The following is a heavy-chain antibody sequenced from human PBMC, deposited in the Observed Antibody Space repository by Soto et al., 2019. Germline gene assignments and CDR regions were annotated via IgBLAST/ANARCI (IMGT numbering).Heavy chain of an antibody. D-gene: IGHD6-13*01. J-gene: IGHJ4*02. Sequence: PGGSLRLSCAASGFTFSSYAMHWVRQAPGKGLEWVAVISYDGSNKYYGDSVKGRFTVSRDNSRNTLYLQMNSLRVEDTAVYFCAREIGYSSTWPAYWGQGTLVTVSS. V-gene: IGHV3-30-3*01. CDR3: AREIGYSSTWPAY. CDR1: GFTFSSYA. CDR2: ISYDGSNK.